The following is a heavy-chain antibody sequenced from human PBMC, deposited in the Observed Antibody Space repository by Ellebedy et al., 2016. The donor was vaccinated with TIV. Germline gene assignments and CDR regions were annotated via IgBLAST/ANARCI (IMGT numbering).Heavy chain of an antibody. D-gene: IGHD3-10*01. CDR3: ARGRGYYDSKSYYKGHDY. Sequence: AASVKVSCKASGYTFTSYDIYWVRQATGQGLEWMGWMNPNSGNTGNAQNFQGRVTMTRNTSISTAYMELSSLRSEETAVYYCARGRGYYDSKSYYKGHDYWGQGTLGTVSS. J-gene: IGHJ4*02. CDR1: GYTFTSYD. V-gene: IGHV1-8*01. CDR2: MNPNSGNT.